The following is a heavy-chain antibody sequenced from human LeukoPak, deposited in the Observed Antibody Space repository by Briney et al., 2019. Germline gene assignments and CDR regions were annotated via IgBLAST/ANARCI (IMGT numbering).Heavy chain of an antibody. CDR1: GYSFTGYY. CDR2: INPNSGDT. D-gene: IGHD3-22*01. V-gene: IGHV1-2*02. CDR3: ARGNYDSSDFEYFQH. Sequence: ASVKVSCKASGYSFTGYYIHWVRQAPGQGLEWMAWINPNSGDTNFAQKLGRVTMTKDTSTSTVYMEVSRLRSDDTAVFYCARGNYDSSDFEYFQHWGQGTLVTVSS. J-gene: IGHJ1*01.